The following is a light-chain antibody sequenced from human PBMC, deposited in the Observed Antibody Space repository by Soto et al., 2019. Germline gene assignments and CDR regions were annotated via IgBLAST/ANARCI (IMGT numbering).Light chain of an antibody. V-gene: IGKV1-12*02. J-gene: IGKJ1*01. CDR3: QQANGDPWT. Sequence: DIQMTQSPSSVSASVGDRVAISCQASHDVRGWLAWYQQKPGKAPNLLIYGASTLQSGIPSRFSGSGSGTDFTLTISSLQPEDFATYYCQQANGDPWTFGQGTKVEIK. CDR1: HDVRGW. CDR2: GAS.